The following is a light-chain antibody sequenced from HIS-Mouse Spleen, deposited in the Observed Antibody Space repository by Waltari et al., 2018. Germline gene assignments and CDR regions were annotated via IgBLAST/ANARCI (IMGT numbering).Light chain of an antibody. CDR3: QQYGSSPKT. V-gene: IGKV3-20*01. J-gene: IGKJ1*01. Sequence: EIVLTQSPGTLSLSPRERATLSRRASQSVSSSYLAWYQQKPGQAPRLLIYGASSGATGIPDRFSGSGSGTDFTLTISRLDPEDFAVYYCQQYGSSPKTFGQGTKVEIK. CDR1: QSVSSSY. CDR2: GAS.